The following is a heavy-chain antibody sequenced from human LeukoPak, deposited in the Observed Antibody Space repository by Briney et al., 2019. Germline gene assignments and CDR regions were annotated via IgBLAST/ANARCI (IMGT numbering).Heavy chain of an antibody. Sequence: ASVKVSCKASGYTFTSYDINWVRQATGQGLEWMGWMNPNSGNTGYAQKFQGRVTMTRNTSISTAYMELSSLRSEDTAVYYCASTWSSQYSSSWYRRHAFDIWGQGTMVTVSS. CDR2: MNPNSGNT. V-gene: IGHV1-8*01. D-gene: IGHD6-13*01. CDR1: GYTFTSYD. J-gene: IGHJ3*02. CDR3: ASTWSSQYSSSWYRRHAFDI.